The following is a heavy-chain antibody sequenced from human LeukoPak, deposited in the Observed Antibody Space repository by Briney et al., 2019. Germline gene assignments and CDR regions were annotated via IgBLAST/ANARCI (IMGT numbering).Heavy chain of an antibody. CDR1: GFTVSSNY. Sequence: GGSLRLSCAVFGFTVSSNYMNWVRQAPGKGLEWVSVIYSGGSTYYADSVKGRFTISRDNSKNTLYLQMNSLRAEDTAVYYCARSGAAGTFDYWGQGTLVAVSS. CDR2: IYSGGST. D-gene: IGHD6-13*01. CDR3: ARSGAAGTFDY. V-gene: IGHV3-66*01. J-gene: IGHJ4*02.